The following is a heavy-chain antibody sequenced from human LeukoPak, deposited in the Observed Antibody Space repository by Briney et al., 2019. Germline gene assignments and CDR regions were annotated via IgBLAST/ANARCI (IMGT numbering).Heavy chain of an antibody. CDR2: ISSSSSYT. Sequence: TPGGSLRLSCAASGFTFSDYYMSWIRQAPGKGLEWVSHISSSSSYTSFADSVKGRFTISRDNARNSLFLQMNSLRAEDTAVYYCARDLRYCSSASCSENGAFDIWGQGTMVTVYS. V-gene: IGHV3-11*06. CDR3: ARDLRYCSSASCSENGAFDI. D-gene: IGHD2-2*01. J-gene: IGHJ3*02. CDR1: GFTFSDYY.